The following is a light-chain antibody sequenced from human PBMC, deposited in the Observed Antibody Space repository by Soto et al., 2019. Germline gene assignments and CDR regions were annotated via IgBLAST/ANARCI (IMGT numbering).Light chain of an antibody. Sequence: QSALTQPASVSGSPGQSITISCTGTSSDVGAYNYVSWYQQHPGKAPKLMIYDVSNRPSGVSNRFSGSKSGNTASLTISGLQAEDEADYYCSSYTSSTTLDVFGTGTKVIVL. CDR2: DVS. J-gene: IGLJ1*01. V-gene: IGLV2-14*03. CDR3: SSYTSSTTLDV. CDR1: SSDVGAYNY.